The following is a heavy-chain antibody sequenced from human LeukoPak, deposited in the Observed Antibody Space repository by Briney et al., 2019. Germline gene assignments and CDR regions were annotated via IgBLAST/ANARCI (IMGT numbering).Heavy chain of an antibody. CDR1: GGSISSYY. V-gene: IGHV4-59*01. CDR3: ARDQGWELRYFEL. CDR2: IYYSGST. J-gene: IGHJ2*01. D-gene: IGHD1-26*01. Sequence: SETLSLTCTVSGGSISSYYWSWIRQPPGKGLEWIGYIYYSGSTNYNPSLKSRVTISVDTSKNQFSLKLSSVTAADTAVYYCARDQGWELRYFELWGRGTLVTVSS.